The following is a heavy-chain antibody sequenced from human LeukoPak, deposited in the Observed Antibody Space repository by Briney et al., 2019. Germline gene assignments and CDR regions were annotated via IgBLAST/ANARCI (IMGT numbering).Heavy chain of an antibody. CDR1: GFTFSNYG. D-gene: IGHD3-10*01. V-gene: IGHV3-30*03. J-gene: IGHJ6*02. CDR3: ARGGYYYGSGSYYKDLQYYYYGMDV. Sequence: PGRSLRLSCAASGFTFSNYGMHWVRQAPGKGLEWVALISYDGSNKYYADSVKGRFTISRDNSKNTLYLQMNSLRAEDTAVYYCARGGYYYGSGSYYKDLQYYYYGMDVWGQGTTVTVSS. CDR2: ISYDGSNK.